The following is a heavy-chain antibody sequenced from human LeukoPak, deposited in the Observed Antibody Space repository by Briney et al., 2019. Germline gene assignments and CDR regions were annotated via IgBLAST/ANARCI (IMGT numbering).Heavy chain of an antibody. V-gene: IGHV4-4*02. Sequence: GSLRLSCAASGFTFSGYSMNWVRQAPGKGLEWIGEIYHSGSTNYNPSLKSRVTISVDKSKNQFSLKLSSVTAADTAVYYCAGEKVGIAAADDAFDIWGQGTMVTVSS. CDR3: AGEKVGIAAADDAFDI. J-gene: IGHJ3*02. CDR1: GFTFSGYSM. CDR2: IYHSGST. D-gene: IGHD6-13*01.